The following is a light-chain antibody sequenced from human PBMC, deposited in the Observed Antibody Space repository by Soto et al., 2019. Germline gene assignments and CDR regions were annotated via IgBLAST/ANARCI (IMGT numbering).Light chain of an antibody. CDR1: SSDVGGYNY. J-gene: IGLJ2*01. Sequence: QSALTQPPSASGSPGQSVTISCTGTSSDVGGYNYVSWYQQYPGKAPKLMIYEVSKRPSVVPDRFSGSKSGNTASLTGSGLQTEEEADYYGRSYAGRYTVVFGGGTKLTVL. CDR2: EVS. V-gene: IGLV2-8*01. CDR3: RSYAGRYTVV.